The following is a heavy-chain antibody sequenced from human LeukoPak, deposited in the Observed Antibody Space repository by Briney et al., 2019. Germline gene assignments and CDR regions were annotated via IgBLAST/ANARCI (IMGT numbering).Heavy chain of an antibody. CDR3: AKEHRFFGGVLPFAY. CDR2: ISGSGGST. J-gene: IGHJ4*01. D-gene: IGHD3-16*01. CDR1: GFTFSSYA. Sequence: GGSLRLSCAASGFTFSSYAMSWVRQAPGKGLEWVSAISGSGGSTYYADSVKGRFTISRDNSKNTLYLQMNSLRDEDTAGYYWAKEHRFFGGVLPFAYWGQEPWSPSPQ. V-gene: IGHV3-23*01.